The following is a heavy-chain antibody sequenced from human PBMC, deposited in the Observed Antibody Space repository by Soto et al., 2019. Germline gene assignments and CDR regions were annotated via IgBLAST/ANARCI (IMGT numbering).Heavy chain of an antibody. CDR3: ASGYAGGDRPYYYYGMDV. CDR1: GYTFTSYG. V-gene: IGHV1-18*01. J-gene: IGHJ6*02. Sequence: QVQLVQSGAEVKKPGASVKVSCKASGYTFTSYGISWVRQAPGQGLEWMGWISAYNGNTNYAQKLQGRVTMTTDTTTSTAYMELRSLRSDDTAVYYCASGYAGGDRPYYYYGMDVWGQGTTVTVSS. CDR2: ISAYNGNT. D-gene: IGHD2-21*02.